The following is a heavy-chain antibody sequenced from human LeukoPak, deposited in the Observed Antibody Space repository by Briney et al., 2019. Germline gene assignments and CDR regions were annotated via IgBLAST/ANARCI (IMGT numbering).Heavy chain of an antibody. CDR3: ANHLACGSTTCPSFDD. CDR1: GFTFSEAW. Sequence: PGGSLRLSCAASGFTFSEAWLSWVRQAPGKGLEWVALMSYDGSNKYYADSVRGRFTVSRDNSKNTLYLQMNNLRADDTAVYYCANHLACGSTTCPSFDDWGQGTLVTVSS. J-gene: IGHJ4*02. D-gene: IGHD2-2*01. CDR2: MSYDGSNK. V-gene: IGHV3-30*18.